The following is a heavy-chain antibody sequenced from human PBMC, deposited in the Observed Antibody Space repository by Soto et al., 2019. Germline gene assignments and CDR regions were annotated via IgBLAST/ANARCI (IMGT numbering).Heavy chain of an antibody. CDR2: XSXDGRXS. Sequence: RGAPRLSCAASDFDFSSYGIHWVRQAPGKGLEXVAXXSXDGRXSXXAXXXKGRFTVSKEMSKNTAFLQMNALRHEDTAVYFCARDSGWPILNFDNWGQGTPVTVSS. CDR1: DFDFSSYG. D-gene: IGHD3-10*01. J-gene: IGHJ4*02. V-gene: IGHV3-30*03. CDR3: ARDSGWPILNFDN.